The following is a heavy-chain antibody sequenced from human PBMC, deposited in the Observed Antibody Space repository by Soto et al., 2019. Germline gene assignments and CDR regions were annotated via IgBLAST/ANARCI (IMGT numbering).Heavy chain of an antibody. D-gene: IGHD1-26*01. Sequence: GASVKVSCKASGYTFTSYYMHWVRQAPGQGLEWMGWINPNSGGTNYAQKFQGRVTMTRDTSISTAYMELSRLRSDDTAVYYCASDTQLGATGFDPWGQGTLVTVSS. CDR3: ASDTQLGATGFDP. CDR1: GYTFTSYY. V-gene: IGHV1-2*02. CDR2: INPNSGGT. J-gene: IGHJ5*02.